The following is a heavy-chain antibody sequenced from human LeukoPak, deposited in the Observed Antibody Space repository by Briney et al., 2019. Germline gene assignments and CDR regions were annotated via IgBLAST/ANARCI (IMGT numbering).Heavy chain of an antibody. CDR1: GGTFSSYA. J-gene: IGHJ6*02. CDR3: ARGYGSGSYSRTCYYYGMDV. D-gene: IGHD3-10*01. Sequence: SVKVSCKASGGTFSSYAISWVRQAPGQGLEWMGRTIPILGIANYAQKFQGRVTITADKSTSTAYMELSSLRSEDTAVYYCARGYGSGSYSRTCYYYGMDVWGQGTTVTVSS. CDR2: TIPILGIA. V-gene: IGHV1-69*04.